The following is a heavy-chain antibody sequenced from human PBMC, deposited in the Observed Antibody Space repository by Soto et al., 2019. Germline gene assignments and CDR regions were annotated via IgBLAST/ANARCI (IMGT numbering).Heavy chain of an antibody. D-gene: IGHD2-15*01. J-gene: IGHJ2*01. V-gene: IGHV3-30*18. CDR3: ANDRGWPDWYFDL. CDR2: LSNDGNNK. CDR1: GFTFRNYG. Sequence: QVQLVESGGGVVQPGRSLRLSCVASGFTFRNYGMHWVRQAPGKGLEWVAFLSNDGNNKYYVDSVKGRFTISRENSNKTLYLQMNSLRAEDTAMYYCANDRGWPDWYFDLWGRGTLVSVSS.